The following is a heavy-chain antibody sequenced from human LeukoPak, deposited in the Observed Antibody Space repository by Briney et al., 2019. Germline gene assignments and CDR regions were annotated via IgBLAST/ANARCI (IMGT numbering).Heavy chain of an antibody. CDR2: IKEDGSEK. CDR1: GFTFSSYW. V-gene: IGHV3-7*01. J-gene: IGHJ4*02. Sequence: GGSLRLSCAASGFTFSSYWMSWVRQAPGKGLEWVAIIKEDGSEKYYVDSVKGRFTISRDNAKKSLYLQMNSLRAEDTAVYYCAKDSSGPAYWGQGTLVTVSS. CDR3: AKDSSGPAY. D-gene: IGHD6-19*01.